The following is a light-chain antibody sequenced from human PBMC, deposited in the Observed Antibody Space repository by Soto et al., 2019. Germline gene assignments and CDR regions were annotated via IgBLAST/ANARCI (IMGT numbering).Light chain of an antibody. CDR3: QQYETYSGT. Sequence: DIQMTQSPSSLSASVGDRVTITCRASQIINTWLAWYQQKPGKAPKLLIYRASNLVNGVPSRFSGSVSGTEFTLTISSLQPDDFSIYYCQQYETYSGTFGPGTKVDL. J-gene: IGKJ3*01. V-gene: IGKV1-5*03. CDR2: RAS. CDR1: QIINTW.